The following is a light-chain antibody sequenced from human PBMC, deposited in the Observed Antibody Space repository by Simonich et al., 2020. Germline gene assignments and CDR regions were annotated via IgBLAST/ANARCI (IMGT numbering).Light chain of an antibody. V-gene: IGKV4-1*01. CDR1: QRVLYSSNNKNY. Sequence: DIVMTQSPDSLAVSLGERATINCKSIQRVLYSSNNKNYLAWYQQKPGKPPKLLIYWASTRESGVPDRFSGSGSGTDFTLTISSLQAEDVAVYYCQQYYSTPYTFGQGTKLEIK. CDR3: QQYYSTPYT. J-gene: IGKJ2*01. CDR2: WAS.